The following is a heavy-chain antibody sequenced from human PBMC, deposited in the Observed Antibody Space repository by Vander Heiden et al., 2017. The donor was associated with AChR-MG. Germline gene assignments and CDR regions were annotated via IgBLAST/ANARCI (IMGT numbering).Heavy chain of an antibody. CDR2: IWYDGSNK. V-gene: IGHV3-33*01. J-gene: IGHJ4*02. CDR3: ARVGGASSGWGDLKEY. Sequence: QVQLVESGGGVVQPGRSLRLPCAASGFTFSSYGMHWVRQAPGKGLEWVAVIWYDGSNKYYADSVKGRFTISRDNSKNTRYLQMNSLRAEETAVYYCARVGGASSGWGDLKEYWGQGTLVTVSS. CDR1: GFTFSSYG. D-gene: IGHD6-19*01.